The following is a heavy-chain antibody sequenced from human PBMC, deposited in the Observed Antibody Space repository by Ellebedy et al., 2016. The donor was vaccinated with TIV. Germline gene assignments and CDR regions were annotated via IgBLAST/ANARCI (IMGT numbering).Heavy chain of an antibody. CDR2: ISWNSGSI. J-gene: IGHJ6*03. D-gene: IGHD3-9*01. Sequence: SLKISXAASGFTFDDYAMHWVRQAPGKGLEWVSGISWNSGSIGYADSVKGRFTISRDNAKNSLYLQMNSLRAEDTALYYCAKGVRYFDWLSYYYYYYYMDVWGKGTTVTVSS. CDR3: AKGVRYFDWLSYYYYYYYMDV. CDR1: GFTFDDYA. V-gene: IGHV3-9*01.